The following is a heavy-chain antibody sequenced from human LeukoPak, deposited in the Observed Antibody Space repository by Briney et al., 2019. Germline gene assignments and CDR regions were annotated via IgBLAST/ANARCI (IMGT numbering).Heavy chain of an antibody. CDR1: GGSISSGSYY. V-gene: IGHV4-61*02. Sequence: PSQTLSLTCTVSGGSISSGSYYWSWIRQPAGKGLEWIGRIYTSGSTNYNPSLKSRVTISVDTSKNQFSLKLSSVTAADTAVYYCASDGYSSSWYEYNWFDPWGQGTLVTVSS. CDR3: ASDGYSSSWYEYNWFDP. J-gene: IGHJ5*02. CDR2: IYTSGST. D-gene: IGHD6-13*01.